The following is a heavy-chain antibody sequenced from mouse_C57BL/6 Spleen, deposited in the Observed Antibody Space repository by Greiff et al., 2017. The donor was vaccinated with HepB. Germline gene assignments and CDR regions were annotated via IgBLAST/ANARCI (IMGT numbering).Heavy chain of an antibody. D-gene: IGHD1-1*01. V-gene: IGHV1-42*01. Sequence: VQLKQSGPELVKPGASVKISCKASGYSFTGYYMNWVKQSPEKSLEWIGEINPSTGGTTYNQKFKAKATLTVDKSSSTAYMQLKSLTSEDSAVYYCARPYYGSSSWFAYWGQGTLVTVSA. CDR1: GYSFTGYY. J-gene: IGHJ3*01. CDR3: ARPYYGSSSWFAY. CDR2: INPSTGGT.